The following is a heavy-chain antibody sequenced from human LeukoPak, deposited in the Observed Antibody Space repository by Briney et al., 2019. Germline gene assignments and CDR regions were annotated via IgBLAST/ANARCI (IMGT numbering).Heavy chain of an antibody. CDR1: GGSFSGYY. J-gene: IGHJ3*02. CDR3: ARVGGISTMVRGVKKARAFDI. V-gene: IGHV4-34*01. D-gene: IGHD3-10*01. Sequence: SETLSLTCAVYGGSFSGYYWSWIRQPPGKGLEWIGEINHSGSTNYNPSLKSRVTISVDTSKNQFSLKLSSVTAADTAVYYCARVGGISTMVRGVKKARAFDIWGQGTMVTVSS. CDR2: INHSGST.